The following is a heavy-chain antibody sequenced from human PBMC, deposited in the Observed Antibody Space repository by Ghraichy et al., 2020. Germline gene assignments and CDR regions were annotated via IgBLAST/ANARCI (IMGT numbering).Heavy chain of an antibody. CDR1: GFTFSSYE. Sequence: GALRLSCAASGFTFSSYEMNWVRQAPGKGLEWVSYISSSGSTIYYADSVKGRFTISRDNAKNSLYLQMNSLRAEDTAVYYCARDLSPRYYYDSSGYSDYWGQGTLVTVSS. D-gene: IGHD3-22*01. J-gene: IGHJ4*02. CDR2: ISSSGSTI. CDR3: ARDLSPRYYYDSSGYSDY. V-gene: IGHV3-48*03.